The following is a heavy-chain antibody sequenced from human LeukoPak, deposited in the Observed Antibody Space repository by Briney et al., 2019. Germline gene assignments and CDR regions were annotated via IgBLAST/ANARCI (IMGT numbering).Heavy chain of an antibody. V-gene: IGHV1-18*01. CDR1: GYTFTIYG. Sequence: ASVKVSCKASGYTFTIYGISWVRQAPGQGLEWMGWISAYNGNTNYAQKLQGRVTMTTDTSTSTAYMELRSLRSDDTAVYYCARNTRKYSGYDYAYWGQGTLVTVSS. J-gene: IGHJ4*02. D-gene: IGHD5-12*01. CDR2: ISAYNGNT. CDR3: ARNTRKYSGYDYAY.